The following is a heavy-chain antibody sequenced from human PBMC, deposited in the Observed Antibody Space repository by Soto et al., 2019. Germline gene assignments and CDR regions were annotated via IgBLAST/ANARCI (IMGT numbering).Heavy chain of an antibody. CDR2: ITWNSRVL. D-gene: IGHD3-3*01. J-gene: IGHJ4*02. Sequence: GGSLRLSCVGTGLNFDDFAMHWVRQAPGKGLEWVSGITWNSRVLAYADSVKGRFTVSRDNARNSLYLQMDSLRDEDTALYYCAKGRYDFWSPYYFDSWGQGTLVTVSS. CDR1: GLNFDDFA. CDR3: AKGRYDFWSPYYFDS. V-gene: IGHV3-9*01.